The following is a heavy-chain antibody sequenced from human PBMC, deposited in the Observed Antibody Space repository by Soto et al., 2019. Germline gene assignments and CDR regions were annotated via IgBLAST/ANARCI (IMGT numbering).Heavy chain of an antibody. CDR2: IKSKTDGGTT. CDR1: GFTFSNAW. CDR3: TTGAPAYYYYYYGMDV. J-gene: IGHJ6*02. V-gene: IGHV3-15*01. Sequence: AGGSLRLSCAASGFTFSNAWMSWVRQAPGKGLEWVGRIKSKTDGGTTDYAAPVKGRFTISRDDSKNTLYLQMNSVKTEDTAVYYCTTGAPAYYYYYYGMDVWGQGTTVTVS.